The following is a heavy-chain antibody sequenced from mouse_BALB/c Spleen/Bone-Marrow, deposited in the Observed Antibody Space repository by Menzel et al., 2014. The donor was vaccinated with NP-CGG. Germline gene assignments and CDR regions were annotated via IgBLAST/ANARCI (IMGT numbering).Heavy chain of an antibody. V-gene: IGHV5-17*02. D-gene: IGHD2-4*01. Sequence: EVQLVESGGGLVQPGGSLKLSCAASGFTFSSFGMHWVRQAPEKGLEWVAYISNGSSTIYYADTVKGRFTISRDNPKNTLFLQMTSLRSEDTAMYYCARKGVMITHYYAMDYWGQGTSVTVSS. J-gene: IGHJ4*01. CDR2: ISNGSSTI. CDR3: ARKGVMITHYYAMDY. CDR1: GFTFSSFG.